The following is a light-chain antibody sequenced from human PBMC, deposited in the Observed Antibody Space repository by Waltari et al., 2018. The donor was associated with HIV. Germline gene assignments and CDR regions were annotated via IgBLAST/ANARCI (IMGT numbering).Light chain of an antibody. CDR1: QSISTY. Sequence: DIQMTQSPSSLSASVGDRVTITCRASQSISTYLNWYQQKQGKAPKLLIYAASTLQGGVPSRFSGSGSAPDFTLTISSLQPEDSATYYCQQTYSTPQTFGQGTKVEVK. CDR2: AAS. V-gene: IGKV1-39*01. J-gene: IGKJ1*01. CDR3: QQTYSTPQT.